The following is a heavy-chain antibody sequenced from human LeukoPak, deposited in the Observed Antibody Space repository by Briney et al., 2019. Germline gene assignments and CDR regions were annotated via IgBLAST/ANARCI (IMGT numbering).Heavy chain of an antibody. CDR3: ARDWYYCSGGSCYSSFDY. J-gene: IGHJ4*02. CDR1: GASISTSY. V-gene: IGHV4-4*07. Sequence: SETLSLTCTVSGASISTSYWSWIRKPAGKGLEWIGRIFTSGDTNYNPSLKSRVTMSVDTSKHQFSLKLSSVTAADTAVYCCARDWYYCSGGSCYSSFDYWGQGSLVTVSS. D-gene: IGHD2-15*01. CDR2: IFTSGDT.